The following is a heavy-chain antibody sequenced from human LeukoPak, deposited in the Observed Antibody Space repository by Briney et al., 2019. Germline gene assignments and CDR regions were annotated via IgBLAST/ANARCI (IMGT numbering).Heavy chain of an antibody. D-gene: IGHD2/OR15-2a*01. CDR3: TSNGYYSLDS. J-gene: IGHJ4*02. Sequence: PSETLSLICTVSGDSISSDSYYWNWIRQPAGKGLEWIGRIYTSGSTNYNPSLKSRVTISVDTSKNQFSLELNSLTAADTAVYYCTSNGYYSLDSWGQGTLVTVSS. CDR2: IYTSGST. CDR1: GDSISSDSYY. V-gene: IGHV4-61*02.